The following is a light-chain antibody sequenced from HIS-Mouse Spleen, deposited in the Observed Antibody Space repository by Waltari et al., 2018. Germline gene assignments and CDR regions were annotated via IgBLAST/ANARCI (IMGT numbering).Light chain of an antibody. CDR2: KAF. V-gene: IGKV1-5*03. CDR3: QQYNSYSRT. J-gene: IGKJ1*01. Sequence: DIQMTQSPSTLSASVGDRVTIPCRASQSISSWLAWYQQKPGKAPKLLIYKAFSLESGVPSRFSGSGSGTEFTLTISSLQPDDFATYYCQQYNSYSRTFGQGTKVEIK. CDR1: QSISSW.